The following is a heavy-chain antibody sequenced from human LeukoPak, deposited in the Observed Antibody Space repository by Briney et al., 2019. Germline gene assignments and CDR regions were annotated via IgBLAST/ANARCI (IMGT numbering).Heavy chain of an antibody. D-gene: IGHD3-22*01. V-gene: IGHV3-15*01. Sequence: GGSLRLSCAASGFTFSNAWMSWVRQPPGKGLEWVGRIKSNNDGAPTHYAAPVKGRFTISRDDSKNKLYLQLNSLKTEDTAVYYCAHLPYYYETSGDYWGQGTLVTVSS. CDR3: AHLPYYYETSGDY. CDR1: GFTFSNAW. J-gene: IGHJ4*02. CDR2: IKSNNDGAPT.